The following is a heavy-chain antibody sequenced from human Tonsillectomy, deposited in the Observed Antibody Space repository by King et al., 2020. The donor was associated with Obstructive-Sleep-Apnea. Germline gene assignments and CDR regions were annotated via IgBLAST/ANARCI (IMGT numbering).Heavy chain of an antibody. J-gene: IGHJ4*02. CDR1: GDSGASISNYY. CDR2: MYYSGNT. Sequence: QPQESGPGLVKPSETLSLTCTVSGDSGASISNYYWSWIRQPPGKGLEWIGYMYYSGNTNFNPSLKSRVTISADSSKVKFSLRLSSVTAAATAVYYCARHRGVEDYGGYGDYFDYWGQGTLVTVSS. V-gene: IGHV4-59*08. CDR3: ARHRGVEDYGGYGDYFDY. D-gene: IGHD5-12*01.